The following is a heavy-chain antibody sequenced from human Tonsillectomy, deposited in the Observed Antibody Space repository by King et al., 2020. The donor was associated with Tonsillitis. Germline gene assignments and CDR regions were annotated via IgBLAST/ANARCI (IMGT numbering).Heavy chain of an antibody. V-gene: IGHV3-53*01. CDR1: GFSVSSNY. Sequence: VQLVESGGGLIQPGEALRLSCAAPGFSVSSNYMNWVRQGPWEGLEWVSIIFSGGGTYYTDFVKGRFTMSRDNSKNTLSLQMNSLRVEDTAVYYCARVRLWRFDPWGQGTLVTVSS. J-gene: IGHJ5*02. CDR3: ARVRLWRFDP. D-gene: IGHD5-18*01. CDR2: IFSGGGT.